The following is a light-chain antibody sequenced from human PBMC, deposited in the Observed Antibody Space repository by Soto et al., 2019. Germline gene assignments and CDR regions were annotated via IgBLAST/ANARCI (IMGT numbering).Light chain of an antibody. CDR1: QSVSSN. Sequence: EIVMTQSPATLSVSPGERATLSCRASQSVSSNLAWYQQKPGQAPRLLIYGASTRATAIPARFSGSGSGTKLTPTTISMQSQDVSVHYFQQHHSWSPNTFGQGTKLEIK. CDR2: GAS. J-gene: IGKJ2*01. V-gene: IGKV3-15*01. CDR3: QQHHSWSPNT.